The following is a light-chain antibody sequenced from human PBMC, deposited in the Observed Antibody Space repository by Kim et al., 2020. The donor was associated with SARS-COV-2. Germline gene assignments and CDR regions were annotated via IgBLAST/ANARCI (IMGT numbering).Light chain of an antibody. CDR3: QQTYSSPIT. CDR1: QSISTF. J-gene: IGKJ5*01. Sequence: DIQMTQSPSSLSASVGDRVTINCRASQSISTFLNWYQQKPGKAPNLLIYTASSLASGVPSRFSGSGSGTDFTLTISSLQPEDFATYYCQQTYSSPITFGQGTRLEIK. V-gene: IGKV1-39*01. CDR2: TAS.